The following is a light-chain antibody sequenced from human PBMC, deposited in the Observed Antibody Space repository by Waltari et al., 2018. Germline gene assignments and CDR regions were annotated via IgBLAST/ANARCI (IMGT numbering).Light chain of an antibody. CDR3: SSYAHNNHFV. V-gene: IGLV2-8*01. J-gene: IGLJ1*01. CDR2: EVT. CDR1: NSDVGAYNY. Sequence: QSVLTQPPSATGSPGQSVTISCTGTNSDVGAYNYASWYQQHPGKVPKLLIYEVTKRPAGVPDRLSGSKSDNTASLTVAGLQADDEAEYYCSSYAHNNHFVFGTGTKVTVL.